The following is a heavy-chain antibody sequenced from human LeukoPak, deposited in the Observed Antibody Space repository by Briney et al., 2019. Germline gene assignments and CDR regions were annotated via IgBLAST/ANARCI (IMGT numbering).Heavy chain of an antibody. V-gene: IGHV3-30*03. CDR1: GFTFSSYG. J-gene: IGHJ6*02. CDR3: ARSAYYNYGMDV. CDR2: ISYDGSNK. Sequence: GGSLRLSCAASGFTFSSYGMHWVRQAPGKGLEWVAVISYDGSNKYYADSVKGRFTISRDNSKNTLYLQMNSLRAEDTAVYYCARSAYYNYGMDVWGQGTTVTVSS.